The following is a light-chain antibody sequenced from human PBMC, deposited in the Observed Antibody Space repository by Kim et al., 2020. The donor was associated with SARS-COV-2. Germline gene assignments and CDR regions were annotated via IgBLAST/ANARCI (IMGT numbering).Light chain of an antibody. CDR2: GAS. J-gene: IGKJ1*01. CDR3: QQYNNWPQA. Sequence: VAAGERAPRGGGARGSGSSKWAWYEQKPGQAPRRRICGASTRAGGSPARFSGSGSGTEFTLTISSLQSEDFGVYYCQQYNNWPQAFGPGTKVDIK. CDR1: GSGSSK. V-gene: IGKV3-15*01.